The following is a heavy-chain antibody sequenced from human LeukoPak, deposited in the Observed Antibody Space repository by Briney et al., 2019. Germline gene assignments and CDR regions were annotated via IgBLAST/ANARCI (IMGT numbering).Heavy chain of an antibody. D-gene: IGHD5-18*01. CDR3: ARERGIRGYSYGSTGGYMDV. Sequence: SETLSLTCAVHGGSFSGYYWSWIRQPPGKGLEWIGEINHSGSTNYNPSLKSRVTISVDTSKNQFSLKLSSVTAADTAVYYCARERGIRGYSYGSTGGYMDVWGKGTTVTVSS. J-gene: IGHJ6*03. CDR2: INHSGST. V-gene: IGHV4-34*01. CDR1: GGSFSGYY.